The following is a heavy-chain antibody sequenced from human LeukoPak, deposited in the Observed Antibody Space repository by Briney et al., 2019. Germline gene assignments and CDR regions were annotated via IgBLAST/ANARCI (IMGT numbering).Heavy chain of an antibody. J-gene: IGHJ4*02. V-gene: IGHV3-21*01. Sequence: GSLRLSCAASGFTFSNYSTNWVRQAPGKGLEWVSSITSSGSYIYYADSVKGRFTISRDNARNSLYLQMNSLRAEDTAIYYCARAEALKFRDFDYWGQGTLVTVSS. CDR3: ARAEALKFRDFDY. CDR2: ITSSGSYI. CDR1: GFTFSNYS.